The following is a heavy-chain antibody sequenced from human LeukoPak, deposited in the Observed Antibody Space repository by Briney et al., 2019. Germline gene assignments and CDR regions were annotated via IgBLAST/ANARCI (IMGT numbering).Heavy chain of an antibody. Sequence: SETLSLTCAVSGYSISSGYYWGWIRQPPGKGLEWIRSIYHTGSTYYNPCLQSRVAISLDSPKNQFSLKLTSVTAADTAVYYCASGGTAVVMALTYYFDTWGQGTPVTVSS. CDR2: IYHTGST. V-gene: IGHV4-38-2*01. D-gene: IGHD3-22*01. J-gene: IGHJ4*02. CDR1: GYSISSGYY. CDR3: ASGGTAVVMALTYYFDT.